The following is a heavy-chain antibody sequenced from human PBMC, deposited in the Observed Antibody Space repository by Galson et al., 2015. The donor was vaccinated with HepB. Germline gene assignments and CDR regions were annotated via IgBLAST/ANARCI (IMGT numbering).Heavy chain of an antibody. Sequence: SVKVSCKASGYTFTRFALNWVRQAPGQGLEWMGWINTNTGNPTYAQGFTGRFVFSLDTSVSTAYLQISSLKADDSAVYYCARDGSGSHRYGMDVWGQGTLVTVSS. D-gene: IGHD1-26*01. CDR2: INTNTGNP. J-gene: IGHJ6*02. CDR3: ARDGSGSHRYGMDV. V-gene: IGHV7-4-1*02. CDR1: GYTFTRFA.